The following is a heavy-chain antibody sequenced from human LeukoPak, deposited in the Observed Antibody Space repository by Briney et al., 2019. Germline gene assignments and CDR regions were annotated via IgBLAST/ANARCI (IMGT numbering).Heavy chain of an antibody. J-gene: IGHJ4*02. Sequence: GGSLSLSCAASGFTFSNYWMSWVRQAPGKGLEWVANIKQDGSEKHYVDSVKGRFTISRDNAKNSLYLQMNSLRAEDTAVYYCATSQRYSCDYWGQGTLVTVSS. D-gene: IGHD1-26*01. CDR1: GFTFSNYW. V-gene: IGHV3-7*01. CDR3: ATSQRYSCDY. CDR2: IKQDGSEK.